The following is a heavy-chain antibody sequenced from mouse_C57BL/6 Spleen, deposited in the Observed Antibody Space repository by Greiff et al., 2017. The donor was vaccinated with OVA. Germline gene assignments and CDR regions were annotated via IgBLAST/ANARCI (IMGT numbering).Heavy chain of an antibody. D-gene: IGHD1-1*01. Sequence: EVQLQESGGGLVQPGGSLKLSCAASGFTFSDYYMYWVRQTPEKRLEWVAYISNGGGSTYYPDTVKGRFTISRDNAKNTLYLQMSRLKSEDTAMYYCARQSTVVGKGFAYWGQGTLVTVSA. CDR3: ARQSTVVGKGFAY. V-gene: IGHV5-12*01. CDR1: GFTFSDYY. CDR2: ISNGGGST. J-gene: IGHJ3*01.